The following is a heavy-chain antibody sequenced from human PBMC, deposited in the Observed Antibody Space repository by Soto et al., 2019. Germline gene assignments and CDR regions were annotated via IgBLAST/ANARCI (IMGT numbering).Heavy chain of an antibody. V-gene: IGHV3-23*01. Sequence: VQLLESGGGLVQPGGSLRLSCAASGLTFSSYAMTWVRQAPGKGLQWVSAISGSGGSTYYADSVKGRFTISRDNSENTLYLQMNSLRAEDTAVYYCAKDSALRVKDHWGQGTLVTVSS. D-gene: IGHD2-21*01. CDR3: AKDSALRVKDH. CDR2: ISGSGGST. J-gene: IGHJ4*02. CDR1: GLTFSSYA.